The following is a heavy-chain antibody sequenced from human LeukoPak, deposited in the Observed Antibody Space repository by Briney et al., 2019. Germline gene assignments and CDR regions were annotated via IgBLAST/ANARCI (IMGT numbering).Heavy chain of an antibody. J-gene: IGHJ4*02. D-gene: IGHD6-19*01. Sequence: PGGSLRLSCAASGFTFSSYWMSWVRQAPGKGLEWVANIKQDGSEKYYVDSVKGRFTISRDNAKNSLDLQMNSLRVEDTAVYYCARLGPASSGWPESFDYWGQGTLVTVSP. CDR1: GFTFSSYW. CDR2: IKQDGSEK. V-gene: IGHV3-7*03. CDR3: ARLGPASSGWPESFDY.